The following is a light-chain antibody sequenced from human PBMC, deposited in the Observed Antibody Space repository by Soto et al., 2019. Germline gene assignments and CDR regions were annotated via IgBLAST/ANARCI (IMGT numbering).Light chain of an antibody. V-gene: IGKV2D-29*01. Sequence: DIVMTQSPLSLSVTPGQPCSISCKSSQCLLHGYGTTRLYWYLQKPGQAPQLLISQFSDGFSGVPARLSGSGSGTDFPLMIRCVEAEDVGVYYSLQSRELTRTFGQGTKVEIK. J-gene: IGKJ1*01. CDR2: QFS. CDR1: QCLLHGYGTTR. CDR3: LQSRELTRT.